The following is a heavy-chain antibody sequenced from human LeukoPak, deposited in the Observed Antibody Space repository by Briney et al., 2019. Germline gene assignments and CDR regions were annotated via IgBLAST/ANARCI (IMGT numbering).Heavy chain of an antibody. CDR2: INPNSGGT. D-gene: IGHD2-2*01. CDR3: ARDGSTSYYYYYYMDV. V-gene: IGHV1-2*02. CDR1: GYTFTGYY. Sequence: ASVKVSCKASGYTFTGYYMHWVRQAPGQGLEWMGWINPNSGGTNYAQKFQGRVTMTRDTSISTAYMEPSRLRSDDTAVYYCARDGSTSYYYYYYMDVWGKGTTVTVSS. J-gene: IGHJ6*03.